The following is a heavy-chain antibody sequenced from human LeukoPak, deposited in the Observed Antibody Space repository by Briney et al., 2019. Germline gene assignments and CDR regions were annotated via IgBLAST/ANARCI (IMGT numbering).Heavy chain of an antibody. CDR1: GFTFSSYG. D-gene: IGHD1-1*01. CDR3: VRDTPTTGTRYFPY. J-gene: IGHJ4*02. Sequence: GGSLRLSCAASGFTFSSYGMHWVRQAPGKGLEWVSVIYSGGNTYYADSVKDRFIISRDNSKNTLYLQMNNLRAEDTAVYYCVRDTPTTGTRYFPYWGQGTLVTVSS. CDR2: IYSGGNT. V-gene: IGHV3-66*01.